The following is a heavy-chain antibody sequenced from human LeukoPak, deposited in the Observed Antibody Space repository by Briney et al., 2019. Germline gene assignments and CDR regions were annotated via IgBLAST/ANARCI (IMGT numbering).Heavy chain of an antibody. Sequence: PSQTLSLTCTVSGGSISSGDYYWSWIRQPPGMGLEWIGYIYYSGSTYYNPFLKSRVTISVDTSKNQFSLKLSSVTAADTAVYYCARVLTYYYDSSRGAFDIWGQGTMVTVSS. V-gene: IGHV4-30-4*01. CDR1: GGSISSGDYY. D-gene: IGHD3-22*01. CDR3: ARVLTYYYDSSRGAFDI. CDR2: IYYSGST. J-gene: IGHJ3*02.